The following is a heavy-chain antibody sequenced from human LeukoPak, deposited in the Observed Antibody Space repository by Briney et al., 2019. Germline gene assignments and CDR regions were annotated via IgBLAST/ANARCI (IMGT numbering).Heavy chain of an antibody. D-gene: IGHD3-10*01. CDR2: IYHSGST. Sequence: PSETLSLTCAVSGYSISSGYYWGWIRQPPGKGLEWIGCIYHSGSTYYNPSLKSRVTTSVDTSKNQFSLKLSSVTAADTAVYYCARVGYYGSGSLVGYWGQGTLVTVSS. J-gene: IGHJ4*02. CDR3: ARVGYYGSGSLVGY. CDR1: GYSISSGYY. V-gene: IGHV4-38-2*01.